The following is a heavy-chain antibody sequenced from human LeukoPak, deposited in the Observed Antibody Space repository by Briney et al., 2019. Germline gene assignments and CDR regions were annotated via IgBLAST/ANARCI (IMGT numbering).Heavy chain of an antibody. D-gene: IGHD2-15*01. CDR2: IRSKANSYAT. Sequence: PGGSLRLSCAASGFAFSGSAMHWVRQASGKGLEWVGRIRSKANSYATAYAASVKGRFTISRDDSKNTAYLQMNSLKTEDTAVYYCTRRGPQNCSGGSCYTTHWFDPWGQGTLVTVSS. J-gene: IGHJ5*02. V-gene: IGHV3-73*01. CDR1: GFAFSGSA. CDR3: TRRGPQNCSGGSCYTTHWFDP.